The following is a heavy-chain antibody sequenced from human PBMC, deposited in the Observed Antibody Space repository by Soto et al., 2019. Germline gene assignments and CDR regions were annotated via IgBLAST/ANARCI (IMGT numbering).Heavy chain of an antibody. J-gene: IGHJ4*02. CDR3: ARDLRLDS. D-gene: IGHD2-21*02. V-gene: IGHV4-31*03. CDR1: GGSISSGGYY. Sequence: SETLSLTCTVSGGSISSGGYYWNWIRQYPGKGLEWIAYIYQSGTPYYNPSLKSRATISIDRSKNQFSLMLDSVTAADTAVYYCARDLRLDSRGPRTLVTVSS. CDR2: IYQSGTP.